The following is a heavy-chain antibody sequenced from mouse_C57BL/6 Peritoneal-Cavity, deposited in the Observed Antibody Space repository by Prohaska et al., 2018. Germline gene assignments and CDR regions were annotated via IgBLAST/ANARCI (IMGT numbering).Heavy chain of an antibody. CDR3: GRGEYLDY. CDR2: IYTESGET. J-gene: IGHJ2*01. Sequence: DHIMNWVKKRPGQGLEWTGRIYTESGETNYNQKFMGKATFSVDRSSSTVYMVLNSLTSEDPAVYYCGRGEYLDYWGQGTTLTVSS. CDR1: DHI. V-gene: IGHV1-11*01.